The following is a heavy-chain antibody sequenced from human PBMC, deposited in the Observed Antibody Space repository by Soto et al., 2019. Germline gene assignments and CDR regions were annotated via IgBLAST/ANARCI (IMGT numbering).Heavy chain of an antibody. CDR1: GFTFNDYA. CDR3: AKTGQVVVVPPDRNWYDP. Sequence: GGSLRLSCAASGFTFNDYAMSWARQAPGEGLEWVSTVSGSGGSTYYADSVKGRFTISRDNSKNTLYLQMNSLRVDDTALYYCAKTGQVVVVPPDRNWYDPWGRGXLVTVAS. CDR2: VSGSGGST. V-gene: IGHV3-23*01. D-gene: IGHD2-2*01. J-gene: IGHJ5*02.